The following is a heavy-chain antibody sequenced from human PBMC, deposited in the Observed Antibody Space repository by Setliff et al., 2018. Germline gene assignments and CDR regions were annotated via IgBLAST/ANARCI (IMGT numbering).Heavy chain of an antibody. J-gene: IGHJ3*02. CDR3: AHNFRSSSWYRGASAFDI. D-gene: IGHD6-13*01. Sequence: ESGPTLVNPTQTLTLTCTFSGFSFSTSGVNVGWIRQPPGKALEWLALIYWDDDKHFSPSLKSRLAITKDTSKNQVVLTMTNMGPVDTATYYYAHNFRSSSWYRGASAFDIWGQGTLVTVSS. CDR2: IYWDDDK. CDR1: GFSFSTSGVN. V-gene: IGHV2-5*02.